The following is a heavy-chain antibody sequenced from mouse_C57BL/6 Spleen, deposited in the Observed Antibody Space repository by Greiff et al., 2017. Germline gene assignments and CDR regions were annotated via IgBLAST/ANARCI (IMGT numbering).Heavy chain of an antibody. CDR2: INPNTGGT. Sequence: VQLQQSGPELVKPGASVKIPCKASGYTFPDYNMDWVKQSHGKSLEWIGDINPNTGGTIYNQKFKGTAPLTVDKSSSTAYMERGSLTSEDTAVYYCARLGPYYYREMDYWGQGTSVTVSS. J-gene: IGHJ4*01. CDR1: GYTFPDYN. V-gene: IGHV1-18*01. CDR3: ARLGPYYYREMDY. D-gene: IGHD2-12*01.